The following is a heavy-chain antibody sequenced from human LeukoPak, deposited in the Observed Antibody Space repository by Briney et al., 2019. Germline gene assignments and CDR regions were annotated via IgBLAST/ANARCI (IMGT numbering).Heavy chain of an antibody. V-gene: IGHV3-53*01. Sequence: LSLTCTVSGGSISSGGYYWSWIRQAPGKGLEWVSVIYSGGSTYYADSVKGRFTISRDNSKNTLYLQMNSLRTEDTAVYYCATAVPGSYSFDYWGQGTLVTVSS. CDR3: ATAVPGSYSFDY. D-gene: IGHD6-19*01. CDR1: GGSISSGGYY. CDR2: IYSGGST. J-gene: IGHJ4*02.